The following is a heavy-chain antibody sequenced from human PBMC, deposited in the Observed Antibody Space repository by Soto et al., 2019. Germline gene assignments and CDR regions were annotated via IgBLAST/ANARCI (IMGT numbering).Heavy chain of an antibody. D-gene: IGHD2-21*02. CDR1: GYTFNTYY. CDR3: ARGGHIAVVTASFDY. V-gene: IGHV1-46*02. Sequence: QVQLVQSGAEVRKPGASVKVSCKPSGYTFNTYYLHWLRQAPGQALEWMGVIHPSGGGTTYAQKFLDRVTVTRDTSTTTVFMELSSLRSDDTAVYYCARGGHIAVVTASFDYWGQGTLVTVSS. CDR2: IHPSGGGT. J-gene: IGHJ4*02.